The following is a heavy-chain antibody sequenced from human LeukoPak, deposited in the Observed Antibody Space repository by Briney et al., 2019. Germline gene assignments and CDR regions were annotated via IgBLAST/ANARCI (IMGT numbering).Heavy chain of an antibody. CDR1: GFTFSSYA. D-gene: IGHD1-26*01. V-gene: IGHV3-23*01. J-gene: IGHJ4*02. Sequence: GRSLRLSCAASGFTFSSYAMSWVRQAPGKGLEWVSAISGSGGSTYYADSVKGRFTISRGNSKNTLYLQMNSLRAEDTAVYYCAKDVVGATPIYYFDYWGQGTLVTVSS. CDR2: ISGSGGST. CDR3: AKDVVGATPIYYFDY.